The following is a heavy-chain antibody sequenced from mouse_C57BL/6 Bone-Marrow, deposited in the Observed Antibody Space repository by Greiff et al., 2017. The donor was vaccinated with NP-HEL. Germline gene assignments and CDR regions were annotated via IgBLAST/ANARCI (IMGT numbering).Heavy chain of an antibody. CDR1: GYTFTDYY. J-gene: IGHJ2*01. CDR3: ARDGGYVYYFDY. V-gene: IGHV1-26*01. CDR2: INPNNGGT. D-gene: IGHD2-2*01. Sequence: VQLQQSGPELVKPGASVKISCKASGYTFTDYYMNWVKQSHGKSLEWIGDINPNNGGTSYNQKFKGKATLTVDKSSSTAYMELRSLTSEDSAVYYCARDGGYVYYFDYWGQGTTLTVSS.